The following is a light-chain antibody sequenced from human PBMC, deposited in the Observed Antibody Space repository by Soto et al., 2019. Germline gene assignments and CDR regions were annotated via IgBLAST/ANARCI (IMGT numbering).Light chain of an antibody. CDR1: QGIGNA. J-gene: IGKJ1*01. V-gene: IGKV1-6*01. Sequence: IVMTQSPSSLSGSGGDRVTSSFLASQGIGNALGWYQQKPGKPPKVLIYGASNLQSGVPPRFSGSGSGTDFTLAISSLQPEDSATYYCLQDINYPWTFGQGTKVDIK. CDR2: GAS. CDR3: LQDINYPWT.